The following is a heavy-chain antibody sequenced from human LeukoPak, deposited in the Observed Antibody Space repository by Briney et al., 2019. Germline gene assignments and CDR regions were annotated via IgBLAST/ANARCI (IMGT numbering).Heavy chain of an antibody. V-gene: IGHV1-69*13. CDR1: GGTFSSYA. Sequence: GASVKVSCKASGGTFSSYAISWVRQAPGQGLEWMGGIIPIFGTANYAQKFQGRVTITADESTSTAYMELSSLRSEDTAVYHCARDSAFLSIAVADNWFDPWGQGTLVTVSS. CDR3: ARDSAFLSIAVADNWFDP. CDR2: IIPIFGTA. J-gene: IGHJ5*02. D-gene: IGHD6-19*01.